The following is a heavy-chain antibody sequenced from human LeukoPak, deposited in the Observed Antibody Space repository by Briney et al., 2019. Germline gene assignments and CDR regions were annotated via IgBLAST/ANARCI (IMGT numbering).Heavy chain of an antibody. J-gene: IGHJ5*02. CDR1: GGSFSGYY. Sequence: PSETLSLTCAVYGGSFSGYYWSWIRQPPGKGLEWIGEINHSGSTNYNPSLKSRVTMSVDTSKNQFSLKLSSVTAADTAVYYCARAGAYYYGSGRGWFDPWGQGTLVTVSS. CDR3: ARAGAYYYGSGRGWFDP. V-gene: IGHV4-34*01. CDR2: INHSGST. D-gene: IGHD3-10*01.